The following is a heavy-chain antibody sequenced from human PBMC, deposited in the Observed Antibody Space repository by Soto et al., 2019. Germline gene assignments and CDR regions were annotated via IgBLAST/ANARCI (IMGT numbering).Heavy chain of an antibody. D-gene: IGHD6-13*01. V-gene: IGHV4-39*01. Sequence: SETRSRTWTVSGGSISRSIYYWVWIRQPPGKGLEWIGSIYYSGSTYYNPSLKSRVTISVDTSKNQFSLKLSSVTAADTAVYYCARHRSDSSSWLNWFDPWGQGTLVTVSS. CDR2: IYYSGST. CDR3: ARHRSDSSSWLNWFDP. CDR1: GGSISRSIYY. J-gene: IGHJ5*02.